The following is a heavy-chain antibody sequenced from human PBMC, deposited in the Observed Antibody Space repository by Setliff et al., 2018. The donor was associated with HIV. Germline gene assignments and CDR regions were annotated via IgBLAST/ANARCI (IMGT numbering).Heavy chain of an antibody. CDR3: ARDGVAAAGNDGMDV. CDR2: VSTYNGNA. V-gene: IGHV1-18*01. D-gene: IGHD6-13*01. CDR1: GSTFTSYG. Sequence: ASVKVSCKASGSTFTSYGVSWVRQAPGRGLEWMAWVSTYNGNANYAQKLQGRVTMTTDTSTSTAYMELRSLRSDDTAVYYCARDGVAAAGNDGMDVWGQGTTVTVSS. J-gene: IGHJ6*02.